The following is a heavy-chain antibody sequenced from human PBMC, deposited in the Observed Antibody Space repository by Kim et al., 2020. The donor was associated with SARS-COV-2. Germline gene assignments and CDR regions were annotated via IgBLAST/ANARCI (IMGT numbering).Heavy chain of an antibody. J-gene: IGHJ5*02. CDR1: GFTFSSYA. CDR3: ARGGSGIYYWSDD. Sequence: GGSLRLSCAASGFTFSSYAMHWVRQAPGKGLEWVAVISYDGSNNYYSASVKGRSTITRDNTKNTLYLQMNSRIAEDTAVYYCARGGSGIYYWSDDWGQGSLVTVSS. D-gene: IGHD2-15*01. V-gene: IGHV3-30*04. CDR2: ISYDGSNN.